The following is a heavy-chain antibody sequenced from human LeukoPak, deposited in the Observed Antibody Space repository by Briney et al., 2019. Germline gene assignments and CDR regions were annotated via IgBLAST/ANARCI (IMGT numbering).Heavy chain of an antibody. D-gene: IGHD5-24*01. CDR3: AREGLRDGYNYVSY. V-gene: IGHV1-69*06. CDR1: GYTFTSYG. Sequence: ASVKVSCKASGYTFTSYGISWVRQAPGQGLEWMGGIIPIFGTANYAQKFQGRVTITADKSTSTAYMELSSLRSEDTAVYYCAREGLRDGYNYVSYWGQGTLVTVSS. J-gene: IGHJ4*02. CDR2: IIPIFGTA.